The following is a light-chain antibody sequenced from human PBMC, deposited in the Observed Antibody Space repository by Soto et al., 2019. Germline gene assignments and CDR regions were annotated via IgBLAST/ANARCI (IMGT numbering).Light chain of an antibody. J-gene: IGLJ1*01. Sequence: QSVLTQPASVSGSPGQSITLSCTGTFNDVGGFDYVSWYQHHPGKAPKLLIYEVRNRPSGASNRFSGSRSGKTASLTISGLQAEDEADYYCSSYTSTNTMVFGTGTKVTVL. CDR3: SSYTSTNTMV. V-gene: IGLV2-14*01. CDR2: EVR. CDR1: FNDVGGFDY.